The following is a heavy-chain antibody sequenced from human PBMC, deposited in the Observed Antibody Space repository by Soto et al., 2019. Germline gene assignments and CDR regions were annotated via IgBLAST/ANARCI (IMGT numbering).Heavy chain of an antibody. V-gene: IGHV3-53*04. CDR1: GFTVSSNY. D-gene: IGHD1-20*01. CDR2: IYSGGST. J-gene: IGHJ5*02. Sequence: GGSLRLSCAASGFTVSSNYMSWVRQAPGKGLEWVSVIYSGGSTYYEDSVKGRLTISRHNSKNTLYLQMNSLRAEDTAVYYCARNPYNWKINPAWFDPWGQGTLVTVSS. CDR3: ARNPYNWKINPAWFDP.